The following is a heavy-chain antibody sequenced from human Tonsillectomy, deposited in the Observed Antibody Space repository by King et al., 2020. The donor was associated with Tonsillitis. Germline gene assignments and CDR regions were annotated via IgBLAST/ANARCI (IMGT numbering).Heavy chain of an antibody. V-gene: IGHV3-9*01. CDR3: AKVRLQSGYFAFDV. D-gene: IGHD3-22*01. CDR2: ISWNTGKI. CDR1: GFTFDDYA. Sequence: VQLVESGGGLVQPGTSLRLSCGASGFTFDDYAMHWVRQAPGKGLEWVSGISWNTGKIGYADSVKGRFTISRDNAKKSLYLQMNSLRVEDTALYYCAKVRLQSGYFAFDVWGKGTMVTVSS. J-gene: IGHJ3*01.